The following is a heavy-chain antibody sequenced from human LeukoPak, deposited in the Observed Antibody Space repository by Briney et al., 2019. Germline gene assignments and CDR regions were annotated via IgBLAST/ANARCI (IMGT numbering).Heavy chain of an antibody. CDR1: GFTFSSYG. CDR2: IRYDGSNK. V-gene: IGHV3-30*02. Sequence: GGSLRLSCAASGFTFSSYGMHWVRQAPGKGLELVAFIRYDGSNKYYADSVKGRFTISRDNSKNTLYLQMNSLRAEDTAVYYCAKDGGFLTGYLTTCDYWGQGTLVTVSS. J-gene: IGHJ4*02. D-gene: IGHD3-9*01. CDR3: AKDGGFLTGYLTTCDY.